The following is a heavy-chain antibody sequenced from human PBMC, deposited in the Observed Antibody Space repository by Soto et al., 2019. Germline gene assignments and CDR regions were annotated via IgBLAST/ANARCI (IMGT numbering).Heavy chain of an antibody. CDR2: VYNSGST. V-gene: IGHV4-4*07. J-gene: IGHJ5*02. CDR1: GGSINNYY. Sequence: PSETLSLTCTVSGGSINNYYWSWIRQPAGKGLEWIGRVYNSGSTNYNPSLKSRVTMSVDTSNNQFSLRVSSVTAADTAIYYCARGPPFDPWGQGTLVTVSS. CDR3: ARGPPFDP.